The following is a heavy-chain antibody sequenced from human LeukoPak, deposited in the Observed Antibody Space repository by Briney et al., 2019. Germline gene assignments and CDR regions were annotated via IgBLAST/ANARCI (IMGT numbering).Heavy chain of an antibody. CDR3: ARYPLDYDFWSGYLSGYMDV. CDR2: INRSGST. V-gene: IGHV4-34*01. CDR1: GGSFSGYY. Sequence: PSETLSLTCAVYGGSFSGYYWSWIRQPPGKGLEWIGEINRSGSTNYNPSLKSRVTISVDTSKNQFSLKLSSVTAADTAVYYCARYPLDYDFWSGYLSGYMDVWGKGTTVTVSS. J-gene: IGHJ6*03. D-gene: IGHD3-3*01.